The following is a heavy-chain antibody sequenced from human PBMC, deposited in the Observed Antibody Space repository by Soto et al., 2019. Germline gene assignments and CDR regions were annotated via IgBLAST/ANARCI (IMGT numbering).Heavy chain of an antibody. J-gene: IGHJ4*02. CDR1: GFTFSNYY. CDR2: IWNDGTNK. CDR3: ARIGTWALNFDY. D-gene: IGHD2-8*01. Sequence: QVQLVASGGGVVQPGRSLRLSCAASGFTFSNYYMHWVRQAPGKGLEWVALIWNDGTNKFYADSVKGRFTISRDNSRNTLYLQMNSLRAEDTAVYYCARIGTWALNFDYWGQGTLVTVSS. V-gene: IGHV3-33*01.